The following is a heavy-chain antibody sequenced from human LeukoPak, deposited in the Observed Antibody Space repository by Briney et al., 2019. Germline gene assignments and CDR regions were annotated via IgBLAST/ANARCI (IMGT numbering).Heavy chain of an antibody. Sequence: GGSLRLSCAASGFTFSSYEMNWVRQAPGKGLEWVSYISSSGSPIYYADSVKGRFTISRDNAKNSLYLQMNSLRPEDTAIYYCARGQSGWAYDAFDIWGQGTMVTVSS. CDR3: ARGQSGWAYDAFDI. D-gene: IGHD1-26*01. CDR2: ISSSGSPI. CDR1: GFTFSSYE. J-gene: IGHJ3*02. V-gene: IGHV3-48*03.